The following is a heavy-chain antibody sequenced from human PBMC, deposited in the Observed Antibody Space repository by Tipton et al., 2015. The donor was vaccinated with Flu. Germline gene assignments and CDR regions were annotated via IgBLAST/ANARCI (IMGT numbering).Heavy chain of an antibody. J-gene: IGHJ4*02. CDR2: IYYSDT. CDR3: ARGYCTDHVCFFDL. V-gene: IGHV4-61*01. Sequence: TLSLTCSVSGASVSSNLYYWAWIRQPPGERLEWIGYIYYSDTNYNPSLQSRVGISSDTPKNQFSLEVRSVTAADTAVYYCARGYCTDHVCFFDLWGQGTQVTVSS. D-gene: IGHD2-8*02. CDR1: GASVSSNLYY.